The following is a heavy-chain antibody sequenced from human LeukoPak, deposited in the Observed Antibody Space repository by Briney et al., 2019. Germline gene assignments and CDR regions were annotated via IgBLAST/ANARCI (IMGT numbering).Heavy chain of an antibody. V-gene: IGHV4-59*01. CDR2: VYNSEYT. CDR1: GGSFTGYY. D-gene: IGHD2-15*01. Sequence: SETLSLTCTVSGGSFTGYYWTWIRQPPGEGLEWIGYVYNSEYTKYNPSLKSRVTISLDTSKSQFSLKLSSVTAADTAAYYCARTHGSSGYYVFDYWGQGTPVTVSS. CDR3: ARTHGSSGYYVFDY. J-gene: IGHJ4*02.